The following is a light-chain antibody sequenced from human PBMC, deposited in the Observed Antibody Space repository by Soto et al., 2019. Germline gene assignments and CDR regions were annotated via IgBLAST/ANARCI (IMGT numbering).Light chain of an antibody. Sequence: QSALTQPASVSGSPGQSIPISCTGTSSDVGSYNLVSWYQQHPGKAPKLMIYEGSKRPSGVSNRFSGSKSGNTASLTISGLQAEDEADYYCCSYAGSSLVFGGGTKVTVL. V-gene: IGLV2-23*01. J-gene: IGLJ2*01. CDR3: CSYAGSSLV. CDR1: SSDVGSYNL. CDR2: EGS.